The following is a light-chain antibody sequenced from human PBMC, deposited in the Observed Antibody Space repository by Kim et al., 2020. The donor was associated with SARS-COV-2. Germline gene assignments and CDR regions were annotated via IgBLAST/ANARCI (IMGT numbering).Light chain of an antibody. Sequence: ASVGDRVTITCRASQGISEYLAWYQQRPGKVPKLLIYGASVLQSGAPSRFSGSGSGTVFTLTISRLQPEDVGTYYCKKYNSAPRTFGQGTKVEIK. CDR1: QGISEY. J-gene: IGKJ1*01. CDR2: GAS. CDR3: KKYNSAPRT. V-gene: IGKV1-27*01.